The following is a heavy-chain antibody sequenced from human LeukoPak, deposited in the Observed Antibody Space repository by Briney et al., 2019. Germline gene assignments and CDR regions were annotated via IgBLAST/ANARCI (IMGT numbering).Heavy chain of an antibody. Sequence: PGGSLRLSCAASGFTFSSYSMNWVRQAPGKGLVWVSSISSSSSYIYYADSVKGRFTISRDNAKNSLYLQMNSLRAEDTAVYYCARAIDNWNDWLGAFDIWGQGTMVTVSS. D-gene: IGHD1-20*01. CDR2: ISSSSSYI. CDR1: GFTFSSYS. CDR3: ARAIDNWNDWLGAFDI. V-gene: IGHV3-21*04. J-gene: IGHJ3*02.